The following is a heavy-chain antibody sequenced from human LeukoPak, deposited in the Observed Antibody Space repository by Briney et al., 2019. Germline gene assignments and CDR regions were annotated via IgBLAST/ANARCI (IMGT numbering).Heavy chain of an antibody. CDR2: IKQDGSEK. Sequence: GGSLRLSCAASGFTFSNYWMSWVRQAPGKGLEWVANIKQDGSEKYYVDSVKGRFTISRDNAKKSLYLQMISLRAEDTAVYYCARDKSYGDSTDYWGQGTLVTVSS. J-gene: IGHJ4*02. CDR3: ARDKSYGDSTDY. D-gene: IGHD4-17*01. CDR1: GFTFSNYW. V-gene: IGHV3-7*01.